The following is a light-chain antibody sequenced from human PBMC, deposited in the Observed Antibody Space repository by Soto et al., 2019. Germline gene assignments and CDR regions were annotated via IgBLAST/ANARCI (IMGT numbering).Light chain of an antibody. J-gene: IGKJ2*01. CDR2: DAS. CDR3: QQYNSYLYT. CDR1: QSISSW. V-gene: IGKV1-5*01. Sequence: DIQMTQSPSTLSASVGDRVTITCRASQSISSWLAWYQQKPGKAPKLLIYDASSLESGVPSRFSGSGSGTEFTHTISSLQPDDFATYSFQQYNSYLYTFGQGNKLEIK.